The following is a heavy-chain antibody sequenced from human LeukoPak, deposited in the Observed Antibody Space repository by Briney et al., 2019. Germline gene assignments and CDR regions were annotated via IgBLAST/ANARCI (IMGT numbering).Heavy chain of an antibody. CDR1: GFTFSSYD. V-gene: IGHV3-13*01. J-gene: IGHJ4*02. Sequence: GGSLRLSCAASGFTFSSYDMHWVRQATGKGLEWVSAIGTAGDTYYPGSVKGRFTISRENAKNPLYLQMNSLRAEDTAVYYCARGYCSGGSCSNFDYWGQGTLVTVSS. D-gene: IGHD2-15*01. CDR2: IGTAGDT. CDR3: ARGYCSGGSCSNFDY.